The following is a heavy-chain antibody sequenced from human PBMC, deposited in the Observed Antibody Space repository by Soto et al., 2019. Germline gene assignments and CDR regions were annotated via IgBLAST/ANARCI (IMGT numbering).Heavy chain of an antibody. Sequence: PSETLSLTCTVSGGSISSSSYYWGWIRQPPGKGLEWIGSIYYSGSTYYNPSLKSRVTISVDTSKNQFSLKLSSVTAADTAVYYCARLGKETYYYGSGSYYNPGYFDYWGQGTLVTVS. CDR2: IYYSGST. D-gene: IGHD3-10*01. CDR3: ARLGKETYYYGSGSYYNPGYFDY. J-gene: IGHJ4*02. V-gene: IGHV4-39*01. CDR1: GGSISSSSYY.